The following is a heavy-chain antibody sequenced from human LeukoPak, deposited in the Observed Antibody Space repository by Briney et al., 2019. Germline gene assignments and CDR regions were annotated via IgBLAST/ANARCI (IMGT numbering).Heavy chain of an antibody. CDR3: ARVTRWLQLRYYYYYMDV. J-gene: IGHJ6*03. D-gene: IGHD5-24*01. CDR1: GFTFSSYG. V-gene: IGHV3-23*01. CDR2: ISGSGDST. Sequence: PGGSLRLSCAASGFTFSSYGMNWVRQAPGKGLEWVSSISGSGDSTDYADSVKGRFTISRDNSKNTLYLQMNSLRAEDTAVYYCARVTRWLQLRYYYYYMDVWGKGTTVTISS.